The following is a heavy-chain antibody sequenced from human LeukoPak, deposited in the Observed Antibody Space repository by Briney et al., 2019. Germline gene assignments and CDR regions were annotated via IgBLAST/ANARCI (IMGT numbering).Heavy chain of an antibody. V-gene: IGHV3-48*04. CDR3: ARTGSSQDAFDI. CDR1: GFTFSSYS. Sequence: GGSLRLSCAASGFTFSSYSMNWVRQAPGKGLERVSYISSSGSTIYYADSVKGRFTIYRDNAKNSLYLQMNSLRAEDTAVYYCARTGSSQDAFDIWGQGTMVTVSS. J-gene: IGHJ3*02. D-gene: IGHD3-10*01. CDR2: ISSSGSTI.